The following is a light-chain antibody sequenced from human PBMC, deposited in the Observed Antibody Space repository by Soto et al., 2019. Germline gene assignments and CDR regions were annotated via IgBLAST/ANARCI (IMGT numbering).Light chain of an antibody. J-gene: IGKJ4*01. Sequence: ETVMTQSPATLSVSPGDRATLSCSASQSVSYNLAWYQQKPGQAPRLLIYDASTRATGIPARFSGSASGTEFTLNISSLLSEDFAVYYCQQYNNWPLTFGGGTKVDMK. CDR3: QQYNNWPLT. CDR2: DAS. CDR1: QSVSYN. V-gene: IGKV3D-15*01.